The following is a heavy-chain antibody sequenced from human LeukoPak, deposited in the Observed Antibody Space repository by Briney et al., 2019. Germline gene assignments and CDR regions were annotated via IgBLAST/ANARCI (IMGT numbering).Heavy chain of an antibody. Sequence: GGSLRLSCAASGFSFSSNWMHWVRQAPGKELVWVSRVNSDGSGTSYADSVKGRFTISRDNAKNTLYLQMNSLRAEDTAVYYCATSLGPLTDYWGQGTLVTVSS. V-gene: IGHV3-74*01. D-gene: IGHD7-27*01. CDR3: ATSLGPLTDY. J-gene: IGHJ4*02. CDR2: VNSDGSGT. CDR1: GFSFSSNW.